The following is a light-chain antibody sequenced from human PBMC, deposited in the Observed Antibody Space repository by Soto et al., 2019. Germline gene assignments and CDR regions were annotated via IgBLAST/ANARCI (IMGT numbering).Light chain of an antibody. CDR2: DVS. J-gene: IGLJ3*02. V-gene: IGLV2-14*03. CDR1: SSDIGRYDY. Sequence: QSALTQPASVSGSPGQSITLSCTGTSSDIGRYDYVSWYQHHPGKAPKLMIYDVSNRPSGISSRFSGSKSGNTASLTISGLQAEDEADYYCSSYASNNTVMFGGGTQLTVL. CDR3: SSYASNNTVM.